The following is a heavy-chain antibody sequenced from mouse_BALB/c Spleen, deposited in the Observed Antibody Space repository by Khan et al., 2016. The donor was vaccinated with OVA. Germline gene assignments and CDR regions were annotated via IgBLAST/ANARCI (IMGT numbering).Heavy chain of an antibody. D-gene: IGHD2-1*01. CDR2: ISSDGGYT. CDR3: ARSPYGNFAY. Sequence: EVQLVESGGGLVKPGGSLKLSCAASGFTFSTYAMSWVRQTPEKRLEWVATISSDGGYTYYPDSVKGRFTISRDKARNTLYLQMSSLRSDATAMYYCARSPYGNFAYWGQGTLVTVSA. J-gene: IGHJ3*01. CDR1: GFTFSTYA. V-gene: IGHV5-9-3*01.